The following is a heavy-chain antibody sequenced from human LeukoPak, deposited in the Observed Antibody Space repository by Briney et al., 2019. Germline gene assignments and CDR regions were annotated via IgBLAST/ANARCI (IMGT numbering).Heavy chain of an antibody. V-gene: IGHV4-59*01. J-gene: IGHJ1*01. Sequence: SETLSLTCTVSGGSLSSYYWSWIPQPPGKGLEWIGYIYYSGSTNYNPSLTSRVTISVDTSKNQFSLKLTSVTAADTAVYYCARSGSGHGEFFQYWGQGTLVTVSS. D-gene: IGHD2-15*01. CDR2: IYYSGST. CDR1: GGSLSSYY. CDR3: ARSGSGHGEFFQY.